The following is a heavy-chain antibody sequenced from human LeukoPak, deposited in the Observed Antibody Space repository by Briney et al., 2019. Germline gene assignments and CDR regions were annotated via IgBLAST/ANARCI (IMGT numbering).Heavy chain of an antibody. J-gene: IGHJ4*02. D-gene: IGHD1-26*01. CDR2: ISSGSSTI. V-gene: IGHV3-48*02. Sequence: GGSLRLSCAASGFTFSSYSMNWVRQAPGKGLEWVSYISSGSSTIYYADSVKGRFTISRDNAKNSLYLQMNSLRDEDTAVYYCARDRSGSYFPPDTDYWGQGTLVTVSS. CDR1: GFTFSSYS. CDR3: ARDRSGSYFPPDTDY.